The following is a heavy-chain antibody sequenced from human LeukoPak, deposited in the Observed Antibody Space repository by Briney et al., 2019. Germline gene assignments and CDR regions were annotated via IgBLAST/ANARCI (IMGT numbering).Heavy chain of an antibody. CDR3: ARVNTRWGYSGYDLGY. V-gene: IGHV1-8*01. J-gene: IGHJ4*02. CDR2: MNPNSGNT. Sequence: ASVKVSCKASGYTFTSYDINRVRQPTAQGLEWMGCMNPNSGNTGYAQKLQGRVTMTRNTSISTAYMELSSLRSEDTAVYYCARVNTRWGYSGYDLGYWGQGTLVTVSS. D-gene: IGHD5-12*01. CDR1: GYTFTSYD.